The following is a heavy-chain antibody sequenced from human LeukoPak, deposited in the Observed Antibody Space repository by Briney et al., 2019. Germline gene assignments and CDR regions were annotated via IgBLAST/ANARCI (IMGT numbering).Heavy chain of an antibody. V-gene: IGHV4-34*01. CDR3: ARGRGRHHIVLVVYATPNWFDP. CDR2: INHSGST. J-gene: IGHJ5*02. D-gene: IGHD2-8*02. Sequence: PSETLSLTCAVYGGSFRGYYWSWIRQPPGKGLEWIGEINHSGSTNYNPSLKSRVTISVDTSKNQFSLKLSSVTAADTAVYYCARGRGRHHIVLVVYATPNWFDPWGQGTLVTVSS. CDR1: GGSFRGYY.